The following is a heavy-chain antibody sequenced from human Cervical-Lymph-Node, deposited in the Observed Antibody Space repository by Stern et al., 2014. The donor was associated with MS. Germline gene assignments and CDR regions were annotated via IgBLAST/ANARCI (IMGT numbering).Heavy chain of an antibody. Sequence: QVTLKESGPALVKPTQTLTLTCTFSGFSLSTSGLGVGRIRQPPGEALEWLAYIYGDDQKRYSPSLKSRLTITKDTSKNQVVLTLTNVDPVDTATYYCAHRTAGPFDSWGQGTLVTVSS. J-gene: IGHJ4*02. V-gene: IGHV2-5*02. CDR3: AHRTAGPFDS. CDR1: GFSLSTSGLG. CDR2: IYGDDQK.